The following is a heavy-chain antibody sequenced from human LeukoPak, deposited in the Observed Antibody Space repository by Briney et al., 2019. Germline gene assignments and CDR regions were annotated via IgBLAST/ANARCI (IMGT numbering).Heavy chain of an antibody. J-gene: IGHJ6*02. CDR1: GFTFSSYA. V-gene: IGHV3-23*01. CDR3: ARVSWDYYYYGMDV. Sequence: PGGSLRLSCAASGFTFSSYAMSWVRQAPGKGLEWVSTISSSAYSTYYADSVKGRFTISRDNSKNTLYLQMNSLRVEDTAVYYCARVSWDYYYYGMDVWGQGTTVTVSS. D-gene: IGHD7-27*01. CDR2: ISSSAYST.